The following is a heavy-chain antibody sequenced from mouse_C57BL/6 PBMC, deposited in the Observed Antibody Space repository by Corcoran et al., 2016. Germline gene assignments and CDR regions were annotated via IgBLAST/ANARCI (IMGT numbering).Heavy chain of an antibody. D-gene: IGHD2-5*01. J-gene: IGHJ3*01. CDR2: ISYDGSN. Sequence: DVQLQESGPGLVKPSQSLSLTCSVTGYSITSGYYWNWIRQFPGNKLEWMGYISYDGSNNYNPSLKNRISITRDTSKNQFFLKLNSVTTEDTATYYCARDQRSYYSNYEGFAYWGQGTLVTVSA. CDR3: ARDQRSYYSNYEGFAY. CDR1: GYSITSGYY. V-gene: IGHV3-6*01.